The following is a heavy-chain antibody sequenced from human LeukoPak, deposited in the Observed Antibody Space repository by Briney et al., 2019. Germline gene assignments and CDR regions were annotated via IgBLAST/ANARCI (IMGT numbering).Heavy chain of an antibody. CDR3: ARGGLYCSGGSCYPYYFDY. CDR2: IYHSGST. CDR1: GGSISSSNW. D-gene: IGHD2-15*01. V-gene: IGHV4-4*02. J-gene: IGHJ4*02. Sequence: SETLSLTCAVSGGSISSSNWWSWVRQPPGKGLEWIGEIYHSGSTNYNPSLKSRVTISVDRSKNQFSLKLSSVTAADTAVYYCARGGLYCSGGSCYPYYFDYWGQGTLVTVSS.